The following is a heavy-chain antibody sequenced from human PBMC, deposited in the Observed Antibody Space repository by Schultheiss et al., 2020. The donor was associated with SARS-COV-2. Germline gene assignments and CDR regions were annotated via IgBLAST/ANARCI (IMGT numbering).Heavy chain of an antibody. CDR2: INAGNGNT. CDR3: ARWSTTAPFDY. J-gene: IGHJ4*02. CDR1: GYTFTHYV. D-gene: IGHD4-11*01. V-gene: IGHV1-3*01. Sequence: ASVKVSCKASGYTFTHYVIHWVRQAPGQRLEWMGWINAGNGNTKYSQKFQGRVTFTRDTSASTAYMDLSSLRSDDTAVYYCARWSTTAPFDYWGQGTLVTVSS.